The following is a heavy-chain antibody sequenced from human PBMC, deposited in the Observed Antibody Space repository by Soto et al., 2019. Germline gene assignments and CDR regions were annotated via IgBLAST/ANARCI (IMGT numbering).Heavy chain of an antibody. CDR2: ISYDGRNK. V-gene: IGHV3-30*18. Sequence: QVHLVESGGGVVQPGRSLRLSCAASGFTFSSYGMHWVRQAPGKGLEWVAVISYDGRNKVYADSVKGRFTLSRDNSRKKVNQQMNNIRVDETAVYYCAKWAPTYNDFWSGLGTSGMDVWGQGTTVTVSS. CDR1: GFTFSSYG. D-gene: IGHD3-3*01. CDR3: AKWAPTYNDFWSGLGTSGMDV. J-gene: IGHJ6*02.